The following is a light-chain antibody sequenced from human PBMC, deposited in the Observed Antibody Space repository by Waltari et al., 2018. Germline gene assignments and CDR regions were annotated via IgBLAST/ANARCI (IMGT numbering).Light chain of an antibody. Sequence: ERVMTQSPDILSVSPGETVTLSCRASQSISSNLAWYQQKPGQAPRFLMYGASTRATAIPARFSGSGSGTEFALTISSLQSEDSAVYYCQQYQNWPQTFGQGTKLQIK. CDR3: QQYQNWPQT. J-gene: IGKJ2*01. V-gene: IGKV3-15*01. CDR1: QSISSN. CDR2: GAS.